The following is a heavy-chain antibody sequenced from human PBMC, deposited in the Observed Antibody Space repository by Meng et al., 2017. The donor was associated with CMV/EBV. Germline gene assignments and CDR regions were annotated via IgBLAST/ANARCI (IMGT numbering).Heavy chain of an antibody. CDR1: TFTLNKYS. CDR2: SNTDGTTT. J-gene: IGHJ4*02. CDR3: VRDTGYSFDY. Sequence: LTCVASTFTLNKYSMHWVRQAPGKGLLWVSRSNTDGTTTTYADSVKGRFTISRDNAKNTLNLQMNSLRVEDTAVYYCVRDTGYSFDYWSQGSLVTVSS. V-gene: IGHV3-74*01. D-gene: IGHD5-12*01.